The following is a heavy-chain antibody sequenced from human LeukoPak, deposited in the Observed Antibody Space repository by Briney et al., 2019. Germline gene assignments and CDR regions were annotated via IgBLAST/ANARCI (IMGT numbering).Heavy chain of an antibody. D-gene: IGHD3-3*01. J-gene: IGHJ5*02. CDR1: GGSLSSGDYY. CDR2: IYYSGST. Sequence: SQTLSLTCTVSGGSLSSGDYYWSWIRQPPGKGLEWLGYIYYSGSTYYNPSLKSRVTISVDTSKNQFSLKLSSVTAADTAVYYCARTYYDFWSGYYMRDGPKWFDPWGQGTLVTVSS. CDR3: ARTYYDFWSGYYMRDGPKWFDP. V-gene: IGHV4-30-4*08.